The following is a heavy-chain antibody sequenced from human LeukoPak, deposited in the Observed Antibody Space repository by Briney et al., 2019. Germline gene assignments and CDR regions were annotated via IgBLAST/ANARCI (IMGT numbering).Heavy chain of an antibody. J-gene: IGHJ4*02. V-gene: IGHV3-7*05. CDR3: ARNGGYGDYDY. CDR1: GFTLSNFW. Sequence: SGGSLRLSCAASGFTLSNFWMAWVRQAPGKGLEWVANIKYDGSEQYYVDSVKGRFTISRDNAKNSLYLQMNSLRAEDTAAYYCARNGGYGDYDYWGQGTLVTVSS. D-gene: IGHD4-17*01. CDR2: IKYDGSEQ.